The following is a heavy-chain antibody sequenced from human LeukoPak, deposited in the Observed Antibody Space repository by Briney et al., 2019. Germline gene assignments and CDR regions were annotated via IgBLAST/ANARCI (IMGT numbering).Heavy chain of an antibody. Sequence: SETLSLTCTVSGGSISSSSYYWGWIRQPPGKGLEWVGSIYYSGSTYYNPSLKSRVTISVDTSKNQFSLKLSSVTAADAAVYYCASSGATSIVLDYWGQGTLVTVSS. CDR3: ASSGATSIVLDY. J-gene: IGHJ4*02. V-gene: IGHV4-39*01. CDR1: GGSISSSSYY. CDR2: IYYSGST. D-gene: IGHD1-26*01.